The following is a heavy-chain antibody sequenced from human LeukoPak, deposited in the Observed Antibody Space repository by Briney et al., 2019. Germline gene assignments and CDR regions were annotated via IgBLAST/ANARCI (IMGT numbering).Heavy chain of an antibody. CDR3: ARNYYDSSGYVDAFDI. D-gene: IGHD3-22*01. CDR1: GYTFTGYY. CDR2: INPNNGDT. Sequence: ASVKVSCKASGYTFTGYYMHWVRQAPGQGLEWMGWINPNNGDTNYAQNFQGRVTMTRDTSISTAYMELRSLRSDDTAVYYCARNYYDSSGYVDAFDIWGQGTMVTVSS. V-gene: IGHV1-2*02. J-gene: IGHJ3*02.